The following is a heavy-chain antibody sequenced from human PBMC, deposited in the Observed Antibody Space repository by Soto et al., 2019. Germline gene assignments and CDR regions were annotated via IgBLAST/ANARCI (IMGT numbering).Heavy chain of an antibody. CDR1: GGTFSSYS. D-gene: IGHD4-17*01. V-gene: IGHV1-69*13. CDR2: IIPIFGTA. CDR3: ARGGVGDYDAFDI. J-gene: IGHJ3*02. Sequence: SVKVSGKASGGTFSSYSISWVRQAPGKGLEWMGGIIPIFGTANYAQKFQGRVTITADESTSTAYMELSSLRCEDTAVYYCARGGVGDYDAFDIWGHGTRGTVS.